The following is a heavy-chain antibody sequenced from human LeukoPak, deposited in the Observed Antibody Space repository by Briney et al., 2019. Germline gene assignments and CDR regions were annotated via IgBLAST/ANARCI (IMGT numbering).Heavy chain of an antibody. D-gene: IGHD1-26*01. Sequence: PGGSLRLSCAASGSTFDDYGMSWVRQAPGKGLEWVSGINWNGGSTGYADSVKGRFTISRDNAKNSLYLQMNSLRAEDTALYYRARVGHGSFFDYWGQGTLVTVSS. V-gene: IGHV3-20*04. CDR2: INWNGGST. CDR1: GSTFDDYG. CDR3: ARVGHGSFFDY. J-gene: IGHJ4*02.